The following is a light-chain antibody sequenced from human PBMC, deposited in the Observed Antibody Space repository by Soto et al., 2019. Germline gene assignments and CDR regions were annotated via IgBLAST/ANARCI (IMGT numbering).Light chain of an antibody. J-gene: IGKJ1*01. CDR1: QGIRDD. CDR3: QQYGSSPQT. Sequence: AIQMTQSPSSLSASVGDRVTITSRASQGIRDDLSWYQQRPGTAPKLLIYAASSLHSGVPSRFSGSGSGTDFTLTISRLEPEDFAVYYCQQYGSSPQTFGQGTKVDIK. CDR2: AAS. V-gene: IGKV1-6*01.